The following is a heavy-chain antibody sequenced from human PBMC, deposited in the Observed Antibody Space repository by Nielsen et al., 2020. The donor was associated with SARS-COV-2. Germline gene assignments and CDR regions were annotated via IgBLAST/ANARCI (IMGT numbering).Heavy chain of an antibody. CDR1: GDSVSSGSYY. V-gene: IGHV4-61*01. Sequence: SETLSLTCTVSGDSVSSGSYYWSWIRQPPGKGLEWIGYIYYSGITNYNPSLKSRVTISVDTAKNQFSLKLSSVTAADTAVYYCARHSTYSSSWPLDYWGQGTLVTVSS. D-gene: IGHD6-13*01. CDR2: IYYSGIT. J-gene: IGHJ4*02. CDR3: ARHSTYSSSWPLDY.